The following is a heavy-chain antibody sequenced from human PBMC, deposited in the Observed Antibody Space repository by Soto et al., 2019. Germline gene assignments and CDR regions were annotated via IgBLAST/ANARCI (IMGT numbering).Heavy chain of an antibody. Sequence: QVQLQESGPGLVKPSGTLSLTCAVSGGSISTSNWWSWVRQPPGKGLEWIGEVYRTGSTNYNPSLESRLTISVDKSKNQFSLKLTSVTAADTGVYYCARARATIAAAAIFDCWGQGTLVTVSS. D-gene: IGHD6-13*01. CDR1: GGSISTSNW. CDR2: VYRTGST. CDR3: ARARATIAAAAIFDC. J-gene: IGHJ4*02. V-gene: IGHV4-4*02.